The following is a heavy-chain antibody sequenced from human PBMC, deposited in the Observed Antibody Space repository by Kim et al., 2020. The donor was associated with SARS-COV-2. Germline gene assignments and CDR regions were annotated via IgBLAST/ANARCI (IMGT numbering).Heavy chain of an antibody. D-gene: IGHD6-6*01. CDR1: GFSFSTNW. CDR2: IKGDGSST. V-gene: IGHV3-74*01. J-gene: IGHJ5*02. CDR3: VRDLYSTSS. Sequence: GGSLRLSCADSGFSFSTNWMHWVRQAPGKGLVWVSCIKGDGSSTSYADSVKGRFTISRDNAKNTCYLQMNSLRAEDTAVYYCVRDLYSTSSWGQGTLVTVSS.